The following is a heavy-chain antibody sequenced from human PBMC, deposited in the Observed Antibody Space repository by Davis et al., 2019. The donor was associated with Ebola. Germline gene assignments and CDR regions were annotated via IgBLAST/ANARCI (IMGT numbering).Heavy chain of an antibody. CDR3: TSGITGTRGDY. V-gene: IGHV3-73*01. D-gene: IGHD1-20*01. CDR2: IRSKANSYAT. Sequence: GESLKISCAASGFTFSGSAMHWVRQASGKGLEWVGRIRSKANSYATAYAASVKGRFTISRDDSKNTAYLQMNSLKTEDTAVYYCTSGITGTRGDYWGQGTLATVSS. J-gene: IGHJ4*02. CDR1: GFTFSGSA.